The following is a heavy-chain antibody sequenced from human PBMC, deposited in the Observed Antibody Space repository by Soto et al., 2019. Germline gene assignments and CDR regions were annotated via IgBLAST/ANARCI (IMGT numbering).Heavy chain of an antibody. CDR1: GYTFTSYD. D-gene: IGHD1-1*01. J-gene: IGHJ4*02. CDR2: MNPNTGNS. V-gene: IGHV1-8*01. Sequence: QVQLVQSGAEVRKPGASVKVSCEASGYTFTSYDIYWVRQATGQGLEWMGWMNPNTGNSGYAQKFQGRVTIAIDTSISTAHMELSSLRSEDTAVYYCARRAETNGWNGFGADKYYFDFWGQGTLVTVSS. CDR3: ARRAETNGWNGFGADKYYFDF.